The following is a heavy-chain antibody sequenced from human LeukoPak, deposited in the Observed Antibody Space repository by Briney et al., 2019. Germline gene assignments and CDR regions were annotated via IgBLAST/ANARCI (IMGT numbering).Heavy chain of an antibody. Sequence: SQTLSLTCIVSGGSISSGDYYWSWIRQHPGKGLEWIGYIYYSGSTYYNPSLKSRVTISVDTSKNQFSLKLSSVTAADTAVYYCARAGPGSSSLWPWLNWGQGTLVTVSS. D-gene: IGHD6-6*01. V-gene: IGHV4-31*03. CDR2: IYYSGST. J-gene: IGHJ4*02. CDR1: GGSISSGDYY. CDR3: ARAGPGSSSLWPWLN.